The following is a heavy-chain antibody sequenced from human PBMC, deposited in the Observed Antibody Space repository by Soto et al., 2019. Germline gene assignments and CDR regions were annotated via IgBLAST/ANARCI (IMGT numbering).Heavy chain of an antibody. J-gene: IGHJ3*02. V-gene: IGHV4-39*01. CDR1: GGSISSSSYY. CDR3: ASPICSGGSCYSVGDAFDI. CDR2: IYYSGST. D-gene: IGHD2-15*01. Sequence: QLQLQESGPGLVKPSETLSLTCTVSGGSISSSSYYWGWIRQPPGKGLEWIGSIYYSGSTYYNPSLKSRVTISVDTSKNQFSLKLSSVTAADTAVYYCASPICSGGSCYSVGDAFDIWGQGTMVTVSS.